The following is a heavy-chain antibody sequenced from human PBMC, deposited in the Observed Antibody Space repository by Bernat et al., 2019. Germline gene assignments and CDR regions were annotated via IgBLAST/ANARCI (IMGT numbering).Heavy chain of an antibody. Sequence: QVQLQQWGAGLLKPSETLSLTCAVYGVSFSGYYWSWIRQPPGKGLEWIGEINHSGSTNYNPSLKSRVTISVDTSKNQFSLKLSSVTAADTAVYYCARARYYYGSGSRQRGYFDYWGQGTLVTVSS. V-gene: IGHV4-34*01. J-gene: IGHJ4*02. D-gene: IGHD3-10*01. CDR3: ARARYYYGSGSRQRGYFDY. CDR2: INHSGST. CDR1: GVSFSGYY.